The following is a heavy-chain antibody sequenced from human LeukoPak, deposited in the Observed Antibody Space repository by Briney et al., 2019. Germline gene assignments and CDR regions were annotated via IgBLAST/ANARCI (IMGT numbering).Heavy chain of an antibody. CDR2: INHSGST. CDR3: ARGLVVPAAIEGYWFDP. V-gene: IGHV4-34*01. Sequence: SETLSLTCAVYGGSFSGYYWSWIRQPPGKGLEWIGEINHSGSTNYNPSLKSRVTISVDTSKNQFSLKLSSVTAADTAVYYCARGLVVPAAIEGYWFDPWGQGTLVTVSS. CDR1: GGSFSGYY. J-gene: IGHJ5*02. D-gene: IGHD2-2*01.